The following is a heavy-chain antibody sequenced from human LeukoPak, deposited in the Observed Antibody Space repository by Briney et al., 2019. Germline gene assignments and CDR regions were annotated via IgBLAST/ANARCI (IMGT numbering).Heavy chain of an antibody. D-gene: IGHD3-22*01. V-gene: IGHV3-48*03. J-gene: IGHJ4*02. Sequence: GGSLRLSCAASGFTFSSYEMNWVRQAPGKGLEWVSYISSSGSTIYYADSVKGRFTISRDNAKNSLYLQMNSLRAEDTAVYYCARERGEHYYDSSGSYYFDYWAREPWSPSPQ. CDR3: ARERGEHYYDSSGSYYFDY. CDR1: GFTFSSYE. CDR2: ISSSGSTI.